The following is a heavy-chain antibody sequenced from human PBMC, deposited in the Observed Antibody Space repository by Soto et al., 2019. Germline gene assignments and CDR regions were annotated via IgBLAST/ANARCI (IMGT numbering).Heavy chain of an antibody. CDR2: IHHSGST. Sequence: SETLSLTCAVYGGSFSGYYRSWIRQPPGTGLEWIGEIHHSGSTNYNPSLKSRVTISVDSSKNQFSLRLSSVTAADTAVFYCARGSAAAGSGFDYWGQGTLVTVSS. V-gene: IGHV4-34*01. CDR3: ARGSAAAGSGFDY. D-gene: IGHD6-13*01. CDR1: GGSFSGYY. J-gene: IGHJ4*02.